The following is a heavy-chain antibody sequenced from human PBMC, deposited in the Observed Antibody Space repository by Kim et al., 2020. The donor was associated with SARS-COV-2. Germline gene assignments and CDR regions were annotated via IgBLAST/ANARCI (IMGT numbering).Heavy chain of an antibody. CDR2: ISYDGSNK. CDR1: GFTFSSYA. CDR3: ARGPLLWFGELFDY. V-gene: IGHV3-30*04. J-gene: IGHJ4*02. Sequence: GGSLRLSCAASGFTFSSYAMHWVRQAPGKGLEWVAVISYDGSNKYYGDSVKGRFTISRDNSKNTLYLQMNSLRAEDTAVYYCARGPLLWFGELFDYWGQG. D-gene: IGHD3-10*01.